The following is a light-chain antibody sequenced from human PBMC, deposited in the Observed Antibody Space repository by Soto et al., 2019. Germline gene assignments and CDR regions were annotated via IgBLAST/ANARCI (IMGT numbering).Light chain of an antibody. V-gene: IGKV1-39*01. Sequence: DIQMTQSPSSLSASVGDRVTITCRASQSITTYLHWYQQKPGKAPKLLIYGASNLQTGVPSRFSGSGFGTDYTLTITTLQLLHFATLSSQLSSLVSLTFGGGTKVEI. J-gene: IGKJ4*01. CDR2: GAS. CDR1: QSITTY. CDR3: QLSSLVSLT.